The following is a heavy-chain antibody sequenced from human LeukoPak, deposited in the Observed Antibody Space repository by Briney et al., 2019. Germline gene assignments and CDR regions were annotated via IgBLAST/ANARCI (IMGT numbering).Heavy chain of an antibody. CDR3: ARDYCSSTSCYTGYFDY. CDR1: GYTFTSYG. J-gene: IGHJ4*02. V-gene: IGHV1-18*01. CDR2: ISAYNGNT. Sequence: GASVKVSSKASGYTFTSYGISWVRQAPGQGLEWMGWISAYNGNTNYAQKLQGRVTMTTDTSTSTAYMELRSLRSDDTAVYYCARDYCSSTSCYTGYFDYWGQGTLVTVSS. D-gene: IGHD2-2*02.